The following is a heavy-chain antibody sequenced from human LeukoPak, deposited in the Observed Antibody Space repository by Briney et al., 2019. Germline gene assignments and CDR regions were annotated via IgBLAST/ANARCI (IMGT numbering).Heavy chain of an antibody. CDR2: IYSGGST. Sequence: GSLRLSCAASGFTVSSNYMSWVRQAPGKGLEWVSVIYSGGSTYYADSVKGRFTISRDNSKNTLYLQMNSLRAEDTAVYYCARDLSSSSERYYYYYMDVWGKGTTVTVSS. V-gene: IGHV3-66*02. J-gene: IGHJ6*03. CDR1: GFTVSSNY. D-gene: IGHD6-6*01. CDR3: ARDLSSSSERYYYYYMDV.